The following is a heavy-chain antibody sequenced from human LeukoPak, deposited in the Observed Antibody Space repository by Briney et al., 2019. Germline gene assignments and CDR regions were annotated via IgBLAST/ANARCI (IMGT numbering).Heavy chain of an antibody. CDR3: ARDWVRGFDY. Sequence: PGGSLRLSCAASGFTFSSYSMNWVRQAPGKGLEWVSSISSSSSYIYYADSVKGRFTISRDNAKNSLYLQTNSLRAEDTAVYYCARDWVRGFDYWGQGTLVTVSS. CDR1: GFTFSSYS. J-gene: IGHJ4*02. V-gene: IGHV3-21*01. CDR2: ISSSSSYI. D-gene: IGHD1-1*01.